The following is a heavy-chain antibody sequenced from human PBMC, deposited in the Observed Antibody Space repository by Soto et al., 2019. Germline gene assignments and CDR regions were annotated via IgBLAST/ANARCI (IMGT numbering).Heavy chain of an antibody. J-gene: IGHJ6*03. D-gene: IGHD3-3*01. CDR2: IRSKGNNYAT. CDR3: SRQSCDFGSGKAQYFMDV. V-gene: IGHV3-73*01. CDR1: GFTCSGSA. Sequence: EVQLVESGGGLVQPGGSLKLSCAASGFTCSGSAMHWVRQASGKGLEWVGRIRSKGNNYATAYGASLKGRFTIARDDSNKADYLQMNSLNTEDPAVYYCSRQSCDFGSGKAQYFMDVWGKGTTVTVSS.